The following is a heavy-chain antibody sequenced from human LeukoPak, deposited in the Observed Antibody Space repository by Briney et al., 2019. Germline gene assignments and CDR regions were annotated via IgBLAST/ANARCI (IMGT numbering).Heavy chain of an antibody. Sequence: SETLSLTCTVSGGSISSNSYYWSWIRQPAGKGLEWIGRIYTSGSTNYNPSLKSRVTISVDTSKNQFSLKLSSVTAADTAVYYCARASYGDYVDYWGQGTLVTVSS. CDR1: GGSISSNSYY. J-gene: IGHJ4*02. CDR2: IYTSGST. CDR3: ARASYGDYVDY. D-gene: IGHD4-17*01. V-gene: IGHV4-61*02.